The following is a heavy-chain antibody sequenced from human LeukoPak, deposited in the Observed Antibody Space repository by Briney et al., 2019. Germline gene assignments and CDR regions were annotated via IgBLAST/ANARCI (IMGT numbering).Heavy chain of an antibody. CDR1: GFTFSSYA. CDR3: ARSYSGYESDY. J-gene: IGHJ4*02. CDR2: ISYDGSNK. V-gene: IGHV3-30-3*01. Sequence: GGSLRLSCAASGFTFSSYAMHWVRQAPGKGLEWVVVISYDGSNKYYADSVKGRFTISRDNSKNTLYLQMNSLRAEDTAVYYCARSYSGYESDYWGQGTLVTVSS. D-gene: IGHD5-12*01.